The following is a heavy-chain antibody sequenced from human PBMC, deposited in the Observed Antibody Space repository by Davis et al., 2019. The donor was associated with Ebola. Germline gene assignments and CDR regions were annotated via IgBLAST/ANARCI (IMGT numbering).Heavy chain of an antibody. CDR1: GGTFSSYA. CDR3: ASTVGYYDSSGYPYYFDY. D-gene: IGHD3-22*01. Sequence: SVKVSCKASGGTFSSYAISWVRQAPGQGLEWMGGIIPIFGTANYAQKFQGRVTLTADKATNTAYMELSGLRFDDTAVYYCASTVGYYDSSGYPYYFDYWGQGTLVTVSS. J-gene: IGHJ4*02. CDR2: IIPIFGTA. V-gene: IGHV1-69*06.